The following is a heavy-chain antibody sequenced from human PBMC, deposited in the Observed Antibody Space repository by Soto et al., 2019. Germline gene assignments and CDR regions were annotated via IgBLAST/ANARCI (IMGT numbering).Heavy chain of an antibody. J-gene: IGHJ4*02. D-gene: IGHD3-9*01. CDR1: GGSISSSSYY. Sequence: SETLSLTCTVSGGSISSSSYYWGWIRQPPGKGLEWIGSIYYSGSTYYNPSLKSRATISVDTSKNQFSLKLSSVTAADTAVYYCVRACLYGILTVYYIGYWGQGSLVTV. CDR3: VRACLYGILTVYYIGY. CDR2: IYYSGST. V-gene: IGHV4-39*01.